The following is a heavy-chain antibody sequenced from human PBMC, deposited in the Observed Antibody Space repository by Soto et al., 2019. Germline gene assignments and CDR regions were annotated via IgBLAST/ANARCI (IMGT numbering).Heavy chain of an antibody. Sequence: SETLYLTCTVSGGSISSYYWSWIRQPAGKGLELIGRIYGSGSASYNPSLKSRVTMSLDTSKNQFSLKLSSVTAADTALYYCARDYFGSASSDWGQGTTVTVSS. J-gene: IGHJ6*02. CDR3: ARDYFGSASSD. CDR2: IYGSGSA. V-gene: IGHV4-4*07. CDR1: GGSISSYY. D-gene: IGHD3-10*01.